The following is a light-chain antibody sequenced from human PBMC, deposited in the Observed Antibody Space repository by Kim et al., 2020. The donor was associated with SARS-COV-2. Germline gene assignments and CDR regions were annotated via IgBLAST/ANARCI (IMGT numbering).Light chain of an antibody. CDR2: DAS. CDR1: QSVSSY. J-gene: IGKJ5*01. CDR3: QQRSNWPIT. V-gene: IGKV3-11*01. Sequence: EIVLTQSPATLSLSPWERATLSCRASQSVSSYLAWYQQKPGQAPRLLIYDASNRVTGIPARFSGSGSGTDFTLTISSQEPEDFAVYYCQQRSNWPITLGQGTRREIK.